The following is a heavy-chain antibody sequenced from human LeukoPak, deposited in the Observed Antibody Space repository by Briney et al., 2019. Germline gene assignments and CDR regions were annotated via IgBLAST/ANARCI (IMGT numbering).Heavy chain of an antibody. V-gene: IGHV3-33*08. D-gene: IGHD5-12*01. CDR2: IWYDGSNK. CDR3: ARDLDGYGDY. J-gene: IGHJ4*02. Sequence: GGSLRLSCAASGFTFSSYAMSWVRQAPGKGLEWVAVIWYDGSNKYYADSVKGRFTISRDNSKNTLYLQVNSLRAEDTAVYYCARDLDGYGDYWGQGTLVTVSS. CDR1: GFTFSSYA.